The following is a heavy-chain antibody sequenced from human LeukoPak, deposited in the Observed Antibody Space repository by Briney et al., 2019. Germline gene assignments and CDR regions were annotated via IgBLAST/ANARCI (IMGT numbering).Heavy chain of an antibody. V-gene: IGHV3-30*03. D-gene: IGHD1-26*01. CDR3: ARDSDSGSGSYCFDY. Sequence: PGGSLRLSCAASGFTVSSNYMSWVRQAPGKGLEWVAVISYDGSNKYYADSVKGRFTISRDNSKNTLYLQMNSLRVEDTAVYYCARDSDSGSGSYCFDYWGQGALVTVSS. CDR2: ISYDGSNK. J-gene: IGHJ4*02. CDR1: GFTVSSNY.